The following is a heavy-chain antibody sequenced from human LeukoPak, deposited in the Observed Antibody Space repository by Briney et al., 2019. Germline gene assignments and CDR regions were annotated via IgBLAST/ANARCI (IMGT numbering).Heavy chain of an antibody. CDR3: ASVTYYYDSSGY. CDR1: GGSISSGGYY. CDR2: IYYSGST. D-gene: IGHD3-22*01. J-gene: IGHJ4*02. V-gene: IGHV4-31*03. Sequence: PSETLSLTCTVSGGSISSGGYYWSWIRQHPGKGLEWIGYIYYSGSTYYNPSLKSRVTISVDTSKNQFFLKLSSVTAADTAVYYCASVTYYYDSSGYWGQGTLVTVSS.